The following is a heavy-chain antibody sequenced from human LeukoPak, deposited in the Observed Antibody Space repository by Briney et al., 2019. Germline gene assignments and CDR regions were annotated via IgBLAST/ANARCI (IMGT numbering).Heavy chain of an antibody. V-gene: IGHV3-33*05. Sequence: GGSLRLSCAASGFIFSHYGMHWVRQAPGKGLEWVAVIQNDASTENFADSVKGRFTISRDNSKNTVFLQMNSLRVEDTAVYYCAREADRFGMDVWGQGTTVTVSS. CDR2: IQNDASTE. J-gene: IGHJ6*02. CDR3: AREADRFGMDV. CDR1: GFIFSHYG.